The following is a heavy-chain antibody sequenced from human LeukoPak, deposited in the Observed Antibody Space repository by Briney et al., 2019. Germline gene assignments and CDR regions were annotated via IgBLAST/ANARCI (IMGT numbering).Heavy chain of an antibody. CDR3: AKESYGDTFGKIDY. J-gene: IGHJ4*02. D-gene: IGHD4-17*01. V-gene: IGHV3-21*04. CDR1: GFTFSDYN. CDR2: ISGLSSYL. Sequence: SGGSLRLSCTVSGFTFSDYNMNWVRQAPGKGLEWVSSISGLSSYLYYSDSVKGRFTISRDNSKNTLYLQMNSLRAEDTAVYYCAKESYGDTFGKIDYWAQGTLVTVSS.